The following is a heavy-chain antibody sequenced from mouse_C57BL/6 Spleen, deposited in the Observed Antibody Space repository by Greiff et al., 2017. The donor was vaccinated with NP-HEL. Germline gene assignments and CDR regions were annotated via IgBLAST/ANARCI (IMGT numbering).Heavy chain of an antibody. CDR2: INPSTGGT. J-gene: IGHJ2*01. CDR1: GYSFTGYY. Sequence: VQLQQSGPELVKPGASVKISCKASGYSFTGYYMNWVKQSPEKSLEWIGEINPSTGGTTYNQKFKAKATLTVDKSSSTAYMQLKSLTSEDSAVYYCARVSGYWGQGTTLTVSS. V-gene: IGHV1-42*01. CDR3: ARVSGY.